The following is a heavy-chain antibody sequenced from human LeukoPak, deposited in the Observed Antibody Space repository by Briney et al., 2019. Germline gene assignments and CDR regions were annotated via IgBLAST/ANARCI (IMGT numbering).Heavy chain of an antibody. CDR2: IYYSGST. D-gene: IGHD5-24*01. Sequence: SETLSLTCTVSGGPISSYYWSWVRQPPGKGLEWIGYIYYSGSTTYNPSLKRRLTISVDTSKNQFSLKLSSVTAAETAVYYCARPRLEMAKILAFDIWGQGTMVTVSS. V-gene: IGHV4-59*01. CDR3: ARPRLEMAKILAFDI. CDR1: GGPISSYY. J-gene: IGHJ3*02.